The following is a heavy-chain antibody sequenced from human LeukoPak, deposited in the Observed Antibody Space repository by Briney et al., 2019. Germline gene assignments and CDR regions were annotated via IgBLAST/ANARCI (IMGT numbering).Heavy chain of an antibody. CDR1: GGSIVSNY. J-gene: IGHJ3*02. CDR2: MYYSGTT. D-gene: IGHD3-10*01. Sequence: PSETLSLTCNVFGGSIVSNYWSWIRQPPGKGVEWIGYMYYSGTTNYNPSLKSRATISVETSKNQISLKLRSVTAADTAVYYCARNRLSPYYGSGSDHFDIWGHGTLVTVSS. CDR3: ARNRLSPYYGSGSDHFDI. V-gene: IGHV4-59*01.